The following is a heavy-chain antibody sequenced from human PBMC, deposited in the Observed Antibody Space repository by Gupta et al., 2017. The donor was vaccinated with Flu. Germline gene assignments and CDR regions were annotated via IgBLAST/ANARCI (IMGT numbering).Heavy chain of an antibody. Sequence: QVQLVQSGAEVKKPGASVKVSCKASGYTFTSYGISCVRQAPGQGLEWMGWISAYNCNTNYAQKLQGRVTMTTDTSTSTAYMELRSLRSDDTAVYYCARETLGYCSGGSCYSDYWGQGTLVTVSS. CDR2: ISAYNCNT. J-gene: IGHJ4*02. D-gene: IGHD2-15*01. V-gene: IGHV1-18*01. CDR3: ARETLGYCSGGSCYSDY. CDR1: GYTFTSYG.